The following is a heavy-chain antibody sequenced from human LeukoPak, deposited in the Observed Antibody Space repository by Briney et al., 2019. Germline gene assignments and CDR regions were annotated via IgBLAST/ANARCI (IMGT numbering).Heavy chain of an antibody. V-gene: IGHV3-53*01. Sequence: GGSLRLSCAASGFTVSGTHMSWVRQAPGKGREWVSAMYTGGTSYYADSVTGRFTVSRDTSRNTLFLHMSSLRAEDTAVHYCAKDEATSGGGLASWGQGTLVIVSS. J-gene: IGHJ5*01. D-gene: IGHD3-16*01. CDR2: MYTGGTS. CDR3: AKDEATSGGGLAS. CDR1: GFTVSGTH.